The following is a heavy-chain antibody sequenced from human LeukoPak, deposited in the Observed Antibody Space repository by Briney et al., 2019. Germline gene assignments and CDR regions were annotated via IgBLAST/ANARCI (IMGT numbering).Heavy chain of an antibody. CDR1: GYTFTSYY. CDR3: AREESITMVRGVIISGTGGFDI. D-gene: IGHD3-10*01. J-gene: IGHJ3*02. V-gene: IGHV1-46*01. CDR2: INPSGGST. Sequence: ASVKVSCKASGYTFTSYYMHWVRQAPGQGLEWMGIINPSGGSTSYAQKFQGRVTMTRDTSPSTVYMELSSLRSEDTAVYYCAREESITMVRGVIISGTGGFDIWGQGTMVTVSS.